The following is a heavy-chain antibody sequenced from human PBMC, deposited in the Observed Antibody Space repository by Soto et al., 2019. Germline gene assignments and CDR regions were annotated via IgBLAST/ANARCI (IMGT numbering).Heavy chain of an antibody. Sequence: QVQLQQSGPGLVKPSQTLSLTCAISGDTVSGNSAAWNWIRQSPSRGLEWLGRTYYRSKWYNDYAVSVKRRITVNPDASKDQFFLQMNSVTPEDTAVYYCARELPYCSVDTCYFRWFDPGGQGTQVTVSS. V-gene: IGHV6-1*01. J-gene: IGHJ5*02. CDR2: TYYRSKWYN. D-gene: IGHD2-15*01. CDR3: ARELPYCSVDTCYFRWFDP. CDR1: GDTVSGNSAA.